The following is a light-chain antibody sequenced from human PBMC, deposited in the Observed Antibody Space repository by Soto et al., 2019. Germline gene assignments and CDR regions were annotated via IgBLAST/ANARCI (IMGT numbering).Light chain of an antibody. Sequence: EIVLTQSPGTLSLSPGERATLSCRAGQSISSSSLAWYQQKPGQAPRLLIFGASTRATGIPERFSGTGSGTDFTLHISRLEPEDFAVYYCQQRSNWPPITFGQGTRLEIK. J-gene: IGKJ5*01. CDR1: QSISSSS. CDR3: QQRSNWPPIT. CDR2: GAS. V-gene: IGKV3D-20*02.